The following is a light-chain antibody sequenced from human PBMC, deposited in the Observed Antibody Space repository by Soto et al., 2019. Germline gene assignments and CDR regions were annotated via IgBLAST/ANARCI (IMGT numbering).Light chain of an antibody. Sequence: SYQLTQPPSVCVSPEQTASIPCSGDTLGDKYASWYQLKPGQSPVLVIYQDTKRPSGIPERFSGSNSGTTATLSISGTQAMDEADYYCQAWDTSTVVFGGGTKLTVL. V-gene: IGLV3-1*01. CDR1: TLGDKY. CDR2: QDT. CDR3: QAWDTSTVV. J-gene: IGLJ2*01.